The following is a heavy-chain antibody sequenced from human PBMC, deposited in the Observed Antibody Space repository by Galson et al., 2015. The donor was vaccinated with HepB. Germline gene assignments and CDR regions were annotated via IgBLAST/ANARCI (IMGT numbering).Heavy chain of an antibody. Sequence: SLRLSCAASGFTFSSYAMSWVRQAPGKGLEWVSAISGSGGSTYYADSVKGRFTISRDNPKNTLYLQMNSLRAEDTAVYYCAKCPDYGAFPFDYWGQGTLVTVSS. D-gene: IGHD4-17*01. CDR3: AKCPDYGAFPFDY. CDR1: GFTFSSYA. J-gene: IGHJ4*02. V-gene: IGHV3-23*01. CDR2: ISGSGGST.